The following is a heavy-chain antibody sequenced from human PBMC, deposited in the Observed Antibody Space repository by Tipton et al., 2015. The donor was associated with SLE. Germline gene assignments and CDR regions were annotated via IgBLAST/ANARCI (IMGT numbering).Heavy chain of an antibody. V-gene: IGHV4-31*03. Sequence: TLSLTCTVSGDSISRGGYSWTWIRQHPGKGLEWIGYIYYSGTADYNPSLKARVAISVDPSKKQFSLQLKSVTAADTAVYYCASGNDPRYYGMDVWGQGTTVSVSS. CDR2: IYYSGTA. CDR1: GDSISRGGYS. J-gene: IGHJ6*02. D-gene: IGHD1-1*01. CDR3: ASGNDPRYYGMDV.